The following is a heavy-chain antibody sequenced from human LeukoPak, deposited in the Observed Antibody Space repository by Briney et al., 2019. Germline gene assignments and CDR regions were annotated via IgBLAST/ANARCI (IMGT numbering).Heavy chain of an antibody. J-gene: IGHJ4*02. CDR1: GFTFDDYA. CDR2: IKQDGSEK. CDR3: ATVAGYYNWNYDY. Sequence: GGSLRLSCAASGFTFDDYAMHWVRQAPGKGLEWVANIKQDGSEKYYVDSVKGRFTISRDNAKNSLYVQMNSLRAEDTAVYYCATVAGYYNWNYDYWGQGTLVTVSS. D-gene: IGHD3-9*01. V-gene: IGHV3-7*01.